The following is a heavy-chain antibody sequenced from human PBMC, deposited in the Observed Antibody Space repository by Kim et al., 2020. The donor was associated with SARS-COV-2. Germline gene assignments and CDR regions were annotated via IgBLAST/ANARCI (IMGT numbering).Heavy chain of an antibody. CDR3: AAETYDDFSSSTT. CDR2: ITGRGVT. CDR1: GFTFASYA. Sequence: GGSLRLSCAASGFTFASYAMSWVRQAPGRGLEWVAGITGRGVTYYADSVKGRFTISRDNSRNTLNLQMNRLRAADSAIYYCAAETYDDFSSSTTWGQGT. D-gene: IGHD3-3*01. V-gene: IGHV3-23*01. J-gene: IGHJ5*02.